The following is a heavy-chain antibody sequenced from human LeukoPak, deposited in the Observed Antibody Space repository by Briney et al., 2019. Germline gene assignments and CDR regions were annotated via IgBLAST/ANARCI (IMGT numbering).Heavy chain of an antibody. CDR1: GGSISSSSYY. CDR2: IYYSGST. Sequence: PSETLSLTCTVSGGSISSSSYYWGWIRQPPGKGLVWIGSIYYSGSTYYNPSLKSRVTISVDTYKNQFSLKLSSVTAADTAVYYCARDRSEARSWYFDYWGQGTLVTVSS. V-gene: IGHV4-39*07. D-gene: IGHD6-13*01. CDR3: ARDRSEARSWYFDY. J-gene: IGHJ4*02.